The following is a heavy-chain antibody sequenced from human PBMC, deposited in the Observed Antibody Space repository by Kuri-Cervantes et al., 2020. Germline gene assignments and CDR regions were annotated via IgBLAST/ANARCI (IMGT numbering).Heavy chain of an antibody. CDR3: ATVRAYYDILTGYYSENYYFDY. D-gene: IGHD3-9*01. CDR1: GYTLTALS. CDR2: FDPEDGET. J-gene: IGHJ4*02. Sequence: ASVKVSCKVSGYTLTALSMHWVRQAPGKVLEWMGGFDPEDGETIYAQKFQGRVTMTEDTSTDTAYMELSSLRSEDTAVYYCATVRAYYDILTGYYSENYYFDYWGQGTLVTVSS. V-gene: IGHV1-24*01.